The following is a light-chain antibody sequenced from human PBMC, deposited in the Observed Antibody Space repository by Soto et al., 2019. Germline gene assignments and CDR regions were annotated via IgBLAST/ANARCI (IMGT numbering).Light chain of an antibody. Sequence: QSALTRPASVSGSPGQSITISCTGTSSDVGGYNYVSWYQRHPGKAPKLMIYGVTNRPSGVSNRFSGSKSGNTASLTISGLQAEDEADYYCSSYTSSTTLSVVFGGGTKLTVL. CDR1: SSDVGGYNY. V-gene: IGLV2-14*01. J-gene: IGLJ2*01. CDR2: GVT. CDR3: SSYTSSTTLSVV.